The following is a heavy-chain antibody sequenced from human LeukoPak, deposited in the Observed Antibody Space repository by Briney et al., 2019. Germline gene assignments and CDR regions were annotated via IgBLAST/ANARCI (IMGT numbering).Heavy chain of an antibody. V-gene: IGHV4-34*01. CDR1: GGSFSGYY. Sequence: SETLSLTCAVYGGSFSGYYWSWIRQPPGKGLEWIGEINHSGSTNYNPSLKSRVTISVDTSKNQFSLKLSSVTAAGTAVYYCARGRVDTAMVYYYYGMDVWGQGTTVTVSS. CDR2: INHSGST. D-gene: IGHD5-18*01. J-gene: IGHJ6*02. CDR3: ARGRVDTAMVYYYYGMDV.